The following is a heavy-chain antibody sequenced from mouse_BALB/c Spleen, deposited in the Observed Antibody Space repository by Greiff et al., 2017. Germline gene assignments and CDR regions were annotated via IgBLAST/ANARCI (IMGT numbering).Heavy chain of an antibody. CDR1: GFTFSSFG. CDR2: ISSGSSTI. Sequence: EVQLQESGGGLVQPGGSRKLSCAASGFTFSSFGMHWVRQAPEKGLEWVAYISSGSSTIYYADTVKGRFTISRDNAKNTLYLQMSSLKSEDTAMYYCTRNYYDYDGWYFDVWGAGTTVTVSS. D-gene: IGHD2-4*01. CDR3: TRNYYDYDGWYFDV. J-gene: IGHJ1*01. V-gene: IGHV5-17*02.